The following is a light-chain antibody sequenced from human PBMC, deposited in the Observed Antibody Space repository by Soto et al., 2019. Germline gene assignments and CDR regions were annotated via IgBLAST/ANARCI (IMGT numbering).Light chain of an antibody. CDR1: SSDVGGYNY. CDR3: CSHAGSSSWV. V-gene: IGLV2-11*01. Sequence: QSALTQPRSVSGSPGQSVTISCTGTSSDVGGYNYVSWYQQHPGKAPKLMIYDVSKRPSGVPDRFSGSKSGNTASLTISGLQTEDEADYYCCSHAGSSSWVFGGGTKLTVL. J-gene: IGLJ3*02. CDR2: DVS.